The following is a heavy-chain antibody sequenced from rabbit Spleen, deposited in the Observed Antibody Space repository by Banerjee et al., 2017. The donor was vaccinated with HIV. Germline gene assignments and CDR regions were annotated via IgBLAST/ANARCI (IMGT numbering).Heavy chain of an antibody. Sequence: QEQLEESGGDLVKPEGSLTLTCTASGFSLSRDYWICWVRQAPGKGLEWIACIDAGVKGTTYYASWAKGRFAVSKTSPTTVTLQMTSLTAADMATYFCARDAIKTSTFADYLNLWGQGTLVTVS. CDR3: ARDAIKTSTFADYLNL. J-gene: IGHJ4*01. CDR2: IDAGVKGTT. V-gene: IGHV1S45*01. D-gene: IGHD1-1*01. CDR1: GFSLSRDYW.